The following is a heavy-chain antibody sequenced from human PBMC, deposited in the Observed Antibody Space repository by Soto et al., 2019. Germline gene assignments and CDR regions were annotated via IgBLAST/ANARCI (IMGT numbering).Heavy chain of an antibody. CDR1: GDSVSSNSAA. Sequence: QVQLQQSGPGLVKPSQTLSLTCAISGDSVSSNSAAWNWIRQSPSRGLEWLGRTYYRSKWYNDYAVSVKSRITINPDTSKNQFSLQLNSVTPEDTAVYYCARDHVDTAMVEISYYYGMDVWGQGTTVTVSS. CDR3: ARDHVDTAMVEISYYYGMDV. D-gene: IGHD5-18*01. J-gene: IGHJ6*02. CDR2: TYYRSKWYN. V-gene: IGHV6-1*01.